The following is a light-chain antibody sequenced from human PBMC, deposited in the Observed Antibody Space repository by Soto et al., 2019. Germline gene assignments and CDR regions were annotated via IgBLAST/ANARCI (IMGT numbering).Light chain of an antibody. CDR3: QQYGSSPLT. V-gene: IGKV3-20*01. CDR1: QSVSSSY. CDR2: GAS. J-gene: IGKJ4*01. Sequence: EIVLTQSPGTLSLSPGERATLSCRASQSVSSSYLAWYQQKPGQAPRLLIYGASSRAPGTPDRFSGSGYGTQFTLTISRLEPEDFAVYYCQQYGSSPLTFGGGTKVDIK.